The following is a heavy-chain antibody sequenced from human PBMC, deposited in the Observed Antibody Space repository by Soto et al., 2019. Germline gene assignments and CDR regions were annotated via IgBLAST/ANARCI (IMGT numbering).Heavy chain of an antibody. CDR2: ISSSSSYT. CDR3: ARVGVDIVATSKDAFDI. V-gene: IGHV3-11*06. J-gene: IGHJ3*02. CDR1: GFTFSDYY. D-gene: IGHD5-12*01. Sequence: QVQLVESGGGLVKPGGSLRLSCAASGFTFSDYYMSWIRQAPGKGLEWVSYISSSSSYTNYADSVEGRFTISRDNAKNSLYLQMNSLRAEDTAVYYCARVGVDIVATSKDAFDIWGQGTMVTVSS.